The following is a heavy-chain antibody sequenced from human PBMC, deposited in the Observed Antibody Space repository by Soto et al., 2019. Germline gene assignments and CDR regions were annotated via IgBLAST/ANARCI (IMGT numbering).Heavy chain of an antibody. CDR3: ARSSGWYTLFDY. CDR2: IYYSGST. CDR1: GGSISSYY. D-gene: IGHD6-19*01. Sequence: SETLSLTCTVSGGSISSYYWSWIRQPPGKGLEWIGYIYYSGSTNYNPSLKSRVTISVDTSKNQFSLKLSSVTAADTAVYYCARSSGWYTLFDYWGQGTLVTVSS. J-gene: IGHJ4*02. V-gene: IGHV4-59*01.